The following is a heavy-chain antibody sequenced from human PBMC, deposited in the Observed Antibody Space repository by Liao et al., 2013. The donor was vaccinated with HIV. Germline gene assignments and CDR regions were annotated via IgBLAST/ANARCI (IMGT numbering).Heavy chain of an antibody. D-gene: IGHD3-3*01. Sequence: QVQLQESGPGLVKPSETLTLTCTVSGGSISGYSWSWIRQPAGKGLAWIGRMYSSGSTNYSPSLKSRVTLSVDTSKNQFSLKLSSVTAADTAVYYCARGRAYDFWSGSVPTFDYWGQGTLVTVPS. CDR2: MYSSGST. V-gene: IGHV4-4*07. CDR1: GGSISGYS. J-gene: IGHJ4*02. CDR3: ARGRAYDFWSGSVPTFDY.